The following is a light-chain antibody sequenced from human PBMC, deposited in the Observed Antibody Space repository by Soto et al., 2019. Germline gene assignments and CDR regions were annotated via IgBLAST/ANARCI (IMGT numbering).Light chain of an antibody. J-gene: IGKJ1*01. CDR1: QTISSW. CDR3: QHYNSYSEA. V-gene: IGKV1-5*03. Sequence: IQMTQSPSTLSGSVGDRVTITCRASQTISSWLAWYQQKPGKAPKLLIYKASTLKSGVPPRFSGSGSGTEFTLTISILQPDDFATYYCQHYNSYSEAFGQGTKVDIK. CDR2: KAS.